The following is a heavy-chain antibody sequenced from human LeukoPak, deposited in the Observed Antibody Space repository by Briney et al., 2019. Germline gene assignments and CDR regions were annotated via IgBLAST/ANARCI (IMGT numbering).Heavy chain of an antibody. CDR2: IYPGDSDT. J-gene: IGHJ4*02. D-gene: IGHD6-19*01. Sequence: GESLQISCKGSGYSFTSYWIGWGRPMPGKGLEWMGIIYPGDSDTRYSPSFQGQVTISADKSISTAYLQWSSLQASDTAMYYCARGASAPGIAVAGYGYWGQGTLVTVSS. V-gene: IGHV5-51*01. CDR1: GYSFTSYW. CDR3: ARGASAPGIAVAGYGY.